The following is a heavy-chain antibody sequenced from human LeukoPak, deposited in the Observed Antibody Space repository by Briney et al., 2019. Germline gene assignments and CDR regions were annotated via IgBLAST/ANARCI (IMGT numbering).Heavy chain of an antibody. J-gene: IGHJ3*02. CDR3: ARDDRDYCSSTSCYAFDI. D-gene: IGHD2-2*01. CDR1: GFTVSSNY. CDR2: IYSGGTT. V-gene: IGHV3-53*01. Sequence: GGSLRLSCAASGFTVSSNYMSWVRQAPGKGLEWVSVIYSGGTTYYADSVKGRFTISRDNSKNTLYLQMNSLRAEDTAVYYCARDDRDYCSSTSCYAFDIWGQGTMVTVSS.